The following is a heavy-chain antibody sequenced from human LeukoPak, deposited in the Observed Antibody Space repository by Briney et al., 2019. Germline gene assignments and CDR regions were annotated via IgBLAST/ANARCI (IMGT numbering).Heavy chain of an antibody. V-gene: IGHV3-20*04. D-gene: IGHD3-10*01. CDR1: GFTFDDYG. Sequence: GGSLRLSCAASGFTFDDYGMSWVRQAPGKGLEWVSGINWNGGSTGYADSVKGRFTISRDNAKNSLCLQMNSLRAEDTALYYCARLDITMVREPYYYYYMDVWGKGTTVTVSS. CDR3: ARLDITMVREPYYYYYMDV. J-gene: IGHJ6*03. CDR2: INWNGGST.